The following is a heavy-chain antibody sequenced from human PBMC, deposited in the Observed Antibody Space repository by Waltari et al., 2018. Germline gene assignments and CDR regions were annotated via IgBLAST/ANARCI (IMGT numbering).Heavy chain of an antibody. J-gene: IGHJ4*02. D-gene: IGHD6-13*01. V-gene: IGHV1-3*03. Sequence: QVQLVQSGAEVKKPGASVKVSCKASGYTFTSYAMHWVRQAPGQRLEWMGWINAGNGNTKYSQEFQGRVTITRDTSASTAYMELSSLRSEDMAVYYCARVRGRVSGAAGIEYYFDYWGQGTLVTVSS. CDR3: ARVRGRVSGAAGIEYYFDY. CDR1: GYTFTSYA. CDR2: INAGNGNT.